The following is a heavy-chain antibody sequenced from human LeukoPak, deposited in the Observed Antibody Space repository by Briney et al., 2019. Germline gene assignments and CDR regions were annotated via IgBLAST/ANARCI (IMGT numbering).Heavy chain of an antibody. D-gene: IGHD3-22*01. J-gene: IGHJ6*03. CDR3: ARGGSGYPMDV. CDR2: INSDGSST. V-gene: IGHV3-74*01. Sequence: HPGGSLRLSCAASGFTFSSYGMHWVRHAPGKGLVWVSRINSDGSSTSYADSVKGRFTISRDNAKNTLYLQMNSLRAEDTAMYYCARGGSGYPMDVWGKGTTVTVSS. CDR1: GFTFSSYG.